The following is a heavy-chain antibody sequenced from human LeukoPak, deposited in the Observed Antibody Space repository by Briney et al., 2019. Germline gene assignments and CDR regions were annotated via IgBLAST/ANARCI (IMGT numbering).Heavy chain of an antibody. CDR3: ARVVGGYDYIWGSYRYSIFDY. Sequence: SETPSLTCAVYGGSFSGYYWSWIRQPPGKGLERIGEINHSGSTNYNPSLKSRVTISVDTSKNQFSLKLSSVTAADTAVYYCARVVGGYDYIWGSYRYSIFDYWGQGTLVTVSS. V-gene: IGHV4-34*01. CDR1: GGSFSGYY. J-gene: IGHJ4*02. D-gene: IGHD3-16*02. CDR2: INHSGST.